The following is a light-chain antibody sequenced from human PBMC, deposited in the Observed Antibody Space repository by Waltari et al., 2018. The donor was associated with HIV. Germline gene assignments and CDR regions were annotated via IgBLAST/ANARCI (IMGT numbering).Light chain of an antibody. V-gene: IGLV2-18*02. CDR2: EVT. Sequence: QSALTQPPSVSGSLGQSFTISSTVASSDIRAYNPVSWYHQSPGTAPKLRIFEVTHRPSVVPVRFSGSKSGNTASLTICGLQADDEADYYCSSYTTSSTWVFGGGTKLTVL. CDR3: SSYTTSSTWV. CDR1: SSDIRAYNP. J-gene: IGLJ3*02.